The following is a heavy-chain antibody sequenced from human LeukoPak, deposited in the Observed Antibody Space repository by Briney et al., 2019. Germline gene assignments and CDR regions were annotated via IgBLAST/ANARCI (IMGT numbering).Heavy chain of an antibody. CDR1: GDSISNYF. J-gene: IGHJ6*02. D-gene: IGHD6-13*01. CDR2: MYYTGAT. V-gene: IGHV4-59*01. CDR3: ARVAATPAAESPFYFFGLDV. Sequence: PSETLSLTCSVSGDSISNYFWHWIRLSPGKGLEWIGYMYYTGATNYNPSFRSRVPISLGPPDTLSSLTLHSVTAADPAVYYCARVAATPAAESPFYFFGLDVWGQGTTVTVSS.